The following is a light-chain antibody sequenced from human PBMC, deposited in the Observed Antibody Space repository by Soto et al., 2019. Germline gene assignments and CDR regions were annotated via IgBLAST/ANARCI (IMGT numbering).Light chain of an antibody. CDR1: SSDVGGYNY. V-gene: IGLV2-8*01. CDR3: SSYAGSNNVL. J-gene: IGLJ2*01. Sequence: QAVVTQPPSASGSPGQSVTISCTGTSSDVGGYNYVSWYQQHPGKAPKLMIYEVSQRPSGVPDRFSGSKSGNTASLTVSGLQAEDEADYYCSSYAGSNNVLFGGGTKLTVL. CDR2: EVS.